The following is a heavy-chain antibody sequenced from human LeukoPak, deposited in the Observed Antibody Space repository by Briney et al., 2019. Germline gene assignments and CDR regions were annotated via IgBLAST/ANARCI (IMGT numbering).Heavy chain of an antibody. V-gene: IGHV4-38-2*02. CDR3: ARTGYFDWLYYFDY. CDR1: GYSISSGYY. CDR2: IYHSGST. Sequence: SETLSLTCTVSGYSISSGYYWGWIRQPPGKGLEWIGSIYHSGSTYYNPSLKSRVTISVDTSKNQFSLKLSSVTAADTAVYYCARTGYFDWLYYFDYWGQGTLVTVSS. J-gene: IGHJ4*02. D-gene: IGHD3-9*01.